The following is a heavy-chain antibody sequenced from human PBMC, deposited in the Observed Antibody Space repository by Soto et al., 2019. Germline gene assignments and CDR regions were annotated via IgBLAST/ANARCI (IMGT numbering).Heavy chain of an antibody. Sequence: VGSLRLSCAASGFTFSSYEMNWFRQAPVNGLEWVSYISSSGSTIYYADSVKGRFTISRDNAKNSLYLQMNSLRAEDTAVYYCARDPFIFGVALLDYWGQGTLVTVSS. V-gene: IGHV3-48*03. CDR1: GFTFSSYE. D-gene: IGHD3-3*01. CDR3: ARDPFIFGVALLDY. CDR2: ISSSGSTI. J-gene: IGHJ4*02.